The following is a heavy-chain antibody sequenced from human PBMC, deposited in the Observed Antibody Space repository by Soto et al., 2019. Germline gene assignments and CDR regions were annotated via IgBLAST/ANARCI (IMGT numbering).Heavy chain of an antibody. CDR2: SRDKGRGYST. CDR3: NSCYLQMNSLKTQDTAVYYCGRATYFPDSTGYTPCFAS. J-gene: IGHJ4*02. D-gene: IGHD3-16*02. Sequence: EVQLVESGGGLVQPGGSLRLSCAGSGFTLSDHYIDWVRQAPGKGLEWVGRSRDKGRGYSTAYAASGKGRFSRDKAEVGSTANAAAGKGRFPTSRDKSKNSCYLQMNSLKTQDTAVYYCGRATYFPDSTGYTPCFASWGQGPLFPVSS. CDR1: GFTLSDHY. V-gene: IGHV3-72*01.